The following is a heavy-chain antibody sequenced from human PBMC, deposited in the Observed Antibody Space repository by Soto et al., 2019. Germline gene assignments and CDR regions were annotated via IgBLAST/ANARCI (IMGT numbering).Heavy chain of an antibody. Sequence: GGSLRLSCAASGFTFSDYYMSWLRQAPGKGLEWVSYISSSGSTIYYADSVKGRFTISRDNAKNSLYLQMNSLRAEDTAVYYCARDSATAAFDIWGQGTMVTVSS. V-gene: IGHV3-11*01. CDR3: ARDSATAAFDI. CDR2: ISSSGSTI. CDR1: GFTFSDYY. J-gene: IGHJ3*02.